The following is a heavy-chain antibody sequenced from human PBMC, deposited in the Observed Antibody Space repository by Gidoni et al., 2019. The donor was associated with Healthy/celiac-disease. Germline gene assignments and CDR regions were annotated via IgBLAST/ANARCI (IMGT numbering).Heavy chain of an antibody. D-gene: IGHD3-22*01. Sequence: QVQLVESGGGVVQPGRSLRLSCAASGFTFSSYGMHWVRQAPAKGLEWVAFISYDGSNKYYADSVKGRFTISRDNSKNTLYLQMNSLRAEDTAVYYCAREAYYYDSSGYKAAAFDIWGQGTMVTVSS. J-gene: IGHJ3*02. CDR2: ISYDGSNK. V-gene: IGHV3-30*03. CDR3: AREAYYYDSSGYKAAAFDI. CDR1: GFTFSSYG.